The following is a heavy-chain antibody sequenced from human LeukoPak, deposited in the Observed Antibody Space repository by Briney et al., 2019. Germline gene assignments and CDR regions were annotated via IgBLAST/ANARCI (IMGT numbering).Heavy chain of an antibody. J-gene: IGHJ5*02. CDR2: IYPGDSDT. CDR1: GYSFTNYW. V-gene: IGHV5-51*01. Sequence: GESLKISCKGSGYSFTNYWIDWVRQVPGKGLEWMGIIYPGDSDTRYSPSFRGQVTISVDKSINTAYLQWNSLQASDTAMYYCAGRTSARHWFDPWGQGTLVTVSS. CDR3: AGRTSARHWFDP.